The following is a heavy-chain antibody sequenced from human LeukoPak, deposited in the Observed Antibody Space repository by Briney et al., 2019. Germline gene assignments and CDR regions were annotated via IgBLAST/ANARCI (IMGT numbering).Heavy chain of an antibody. CDR3: AKARGTVVPPFDY. D-gene: IGHD3-22*01. V-gene: IGHV3-23*01. CDR2: ISGSGGST. J-gene: IGHJ4*02. Sequence: GGSLRLSCAASGFTFSSYAMSWSRQAPGKGLEWVSSISGSGGSTYYADSVKGRFTVSRDNSKNTLYLQVNSLRAEDTAVYYCAKARGTVVPPFDYWGQGTLATVSS. CDR1: GFTFSSYA.